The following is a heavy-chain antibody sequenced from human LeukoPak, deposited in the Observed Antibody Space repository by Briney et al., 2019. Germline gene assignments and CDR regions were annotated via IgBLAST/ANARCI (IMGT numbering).Heavy chain of an antibody. Sequence: GGSLRLSCAASGFTFSSYAMSWVRQAPGKGLEWVSVISGNGGTTYNAASVKGRFTLSRDNSKNTLYLKMNSLRAEDTAIYYCARDRYSDSSSWFLDFWGQGALVTVSS. CDR2: ISGNGGTT. J-gene: IGHJ4*02. V-gene: IGHV3-23*01. CDR3: ARDRYSDSSSWFLDF. CDR1: GFTFSSYA. D-gene: IGHD6-13*01.